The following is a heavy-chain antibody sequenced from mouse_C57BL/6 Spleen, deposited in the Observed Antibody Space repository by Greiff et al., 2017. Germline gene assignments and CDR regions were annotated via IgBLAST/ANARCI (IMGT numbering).Heavy chain of an antibody. CDR1: GYTFTSYW. J-gene: IGHJ4*01. CDR2: INPSSGYT. V-gene: IGHV1-7*01. Sequence: QVQLKQSGAELAKPGASVKLSCKASGYTFTSYWMHWVKQRPGQGLEWIGYINPSSGYTKYNQKFKDKATLTADKSSSTAYMQLSSLTYEDSAVXYCARYPLKGNYAMDYWGQGTSVTVSS. D-gene: IGHD1-3*01. CDR3: ARYPLKGNYAMDY.